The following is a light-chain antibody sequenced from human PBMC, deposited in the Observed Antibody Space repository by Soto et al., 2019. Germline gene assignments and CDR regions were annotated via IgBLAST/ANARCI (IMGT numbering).Light chain of an antibody. CDR3: QQYDRWPVT. CDR2: GAS. J-gene: IGKJ4*01. CDR1: QSVTTN. Sequence: EVVMTQSPATLSVSPGARVPFSCRASQSVTTNLAWYQHKPGQSPRLLISGASTGASGIPPRFSGSGSGTEFTLTIDRLQSADFAVYYCQQYDRWPVTFGGGTKVDIK. V-gene: IGKV3-15*01.